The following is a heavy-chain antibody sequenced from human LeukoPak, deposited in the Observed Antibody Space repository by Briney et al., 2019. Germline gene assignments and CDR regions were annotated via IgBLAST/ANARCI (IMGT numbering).Heavy chain of an antibody. J-gene: IGHJ6*03. CDR1: GYTFNSYG. V-gene: IGHV1-18*01. Sequence: ASVKVSCKASGYTFNSYGISWVRQAPGQRLEWMGWISAYNGNTNYAQKLQGRVTMTTDTSTSTAYMELRSLRSDDTAVYYCARVEGGSSWYYYYYYMDVWGKGTTVTVSS. CDR3: ARVEGGSSWYYYYYYMDV. CDR2: ISAYNGNT. D-gene: IGHD6-13*01.